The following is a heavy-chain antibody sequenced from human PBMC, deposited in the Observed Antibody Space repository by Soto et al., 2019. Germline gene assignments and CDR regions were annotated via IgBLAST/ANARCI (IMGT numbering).Heavy chain of an antibody. Sequence: GESLKISCKGSGYSFTSYWISWVRQMPGKGLEWMGRIDPSDSYTNYSPSFQGHVTISADKSISTAYLQWSSLKASDTAVYYCARELNTDSSAYYSFAYWGQGTLVTVSS. CDR2: IDPSDSYT. V-gene: IGHV5-10-1*01. J-gene: IGHJ4*02. CDR1: GYSFTSYW. CDR3: ARELNTDSSAYYSFAY. D-gene: IGHD3-22*01.